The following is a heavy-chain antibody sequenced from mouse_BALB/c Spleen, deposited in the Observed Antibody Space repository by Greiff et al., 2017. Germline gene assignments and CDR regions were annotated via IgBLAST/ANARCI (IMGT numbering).Heavy chain of an antibody. CDR2: INPSTGYT. Sequence: VQLQQSGAELAKPGASVKMSCKASGYTFTSYWMHWVKQRPGQGLEWIGYINPSTGYTEYNQKFKDKATLTADKSSSTAYMQLSSLTSEDSAVYYCARSREITTAAWFAYWGQGTLVTVSA. J-gene: IGHJ3*01. V-gene: IGHV1-7*01. CDR3: ARSREITTAAWFAY. D-gene: IGHD1-2*01. CDR1: GYTFTSYW.